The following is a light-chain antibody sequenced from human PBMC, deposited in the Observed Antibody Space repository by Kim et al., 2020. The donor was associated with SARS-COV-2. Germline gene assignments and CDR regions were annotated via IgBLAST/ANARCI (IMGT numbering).Light chain of an antibody. V-gene: IGKV4-1*01. J-gene: IGKJ4*01. CDR3: QQYYSTPLT. CDR2: WAS. CDR1: QSVLYSSNNKSY. Sequence: ATIKCKSSQSVLYSSNNKSYLAWYQQKPGQPPKLLIYWASTRESGVPDRFSGSGSGTDFTLTISSLQAEDVAVYYCQQYYSTPLTFGGETKVDIK.